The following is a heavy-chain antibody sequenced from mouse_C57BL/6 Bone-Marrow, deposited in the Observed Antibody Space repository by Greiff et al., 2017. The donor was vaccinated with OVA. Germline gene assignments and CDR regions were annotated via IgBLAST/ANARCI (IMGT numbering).Heavy chain of an antibody. CDR3: ARSPFYAMDY. CDR2: IDTEDGET. CDR1: GFNIKDYS. J-gene: IGHJ4*01. V-gene: IGHV14-2*01. Sequence: EVKLMESGAELVKPGASVKLSCTASGFNIKDYSMHWVKQRTEKGLEWIGRIDTEDGETKYAPKVQGKATITADTSSNTAYLQLSSLTSEDTTFYYSARSPFYAMDYWGQGTSVTVSS.